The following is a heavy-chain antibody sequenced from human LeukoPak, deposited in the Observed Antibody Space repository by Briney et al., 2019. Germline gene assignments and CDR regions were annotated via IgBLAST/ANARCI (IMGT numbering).Heavy chain of an antibody. Sequence: PGGSLRLSCAASGFTFSSYAMSWVRQAPGKGLEWVSAIGTAGDTYYPGSVKGRFTISRENAKNSLYLQMNSLRAGDTAVYYCAGWFGELGFVYWGQGTLVTVSS. CDR2: IGTAGDT. V-gene: IGHV3-13*01. D-gene: IGHD3-10*01. CDR3: AGWFGELGFVY. CDR1: GFTFSSYA. J-gene: IGHJ4*02.